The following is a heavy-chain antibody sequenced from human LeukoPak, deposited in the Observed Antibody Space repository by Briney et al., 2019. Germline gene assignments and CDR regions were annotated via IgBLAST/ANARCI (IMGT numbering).Heavy chain of an antibody. CDR2: INHRGDT. D-gene: IGHD2-2*03. Sequence: SETLSLTCAVHGPSFSDYFWSWIRQPPGKGLEWIGEINHRGDTNYNPSLKSRVTISLDTSNNQFSVRLTSVTAADTAVYYCARSPSRQNWIASLYKWFDPWGQGTLVTVAS. CDR1: GPSFSDYF. CDR3: ARSPSRQNWIASLYKWFDP. J-gene: IGHJ5*02. V-gene: IGHV4-34*01.